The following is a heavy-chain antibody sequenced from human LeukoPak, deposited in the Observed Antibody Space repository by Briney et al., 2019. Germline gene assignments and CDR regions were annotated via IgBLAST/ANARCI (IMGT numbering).Heavy chain of an antibody. CDR1: GGSISSGGYY. CDR2: IYYSGST. CDR3: ARDRFAWYFDL. V-gene: IGHV4-31*03. Sequence: SSETLSLTCTVSGGSISSGGYYWSWIRQHPGKGLEWIGYIYYSGSTYYNPSLKSRVTISVDTSKNQFPLKLSSVTAADTAVYYCARDRFAWYFDLWGRGTLVTVSS. J-gene: IGHJ2*01. D-gene: IGHD3-10*01.